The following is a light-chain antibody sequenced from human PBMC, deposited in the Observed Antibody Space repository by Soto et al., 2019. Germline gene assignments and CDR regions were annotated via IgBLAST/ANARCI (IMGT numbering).Light chain of an antibody. CDR3: HQRQSWPRT. CDR2: YTS. V-gene: IGKV3-11*01. CDR1: QYVGTR. J-gene: IGKJ1*01. Sequence: EIVLTQSPATLSSSPGETATLSCRASQYVGTRLAWYQHKPGQAPRLLIYYTSNKDTGIPARFSGSGSGTDFTLTISSLAPEDFAIYYCHQRQSWPRTFCQGTKV.